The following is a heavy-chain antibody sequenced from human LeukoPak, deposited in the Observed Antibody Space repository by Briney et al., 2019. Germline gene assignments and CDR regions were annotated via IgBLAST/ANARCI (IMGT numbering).Heavy chain of an antibody. J-gene: IGHJ4*02. V-gene: IGHV3-7*03. CDR3: ARVSGYSGYYDY. Sequence: GGSLRLSCAASGFTFSSYAMHWVRQAPGKGLEWVANIKQDGSEKYYVDSVKGRFTISRDNAKNSLYLQMNSLRAEDTAVYYCARVSGYSGYYDYWGQGTLVTVSS. CDR1: GFTFSSYA. CDR2: IKQDGSEK. D-gene: IGHD5-12*01.